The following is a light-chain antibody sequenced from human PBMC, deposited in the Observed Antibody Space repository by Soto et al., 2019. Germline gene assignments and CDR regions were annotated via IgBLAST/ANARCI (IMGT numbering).Light chain of an antibody. CDR3: QQYGSSTYT. Sequence: EIVLTQSPGSLSLSPRETATLSCRASQSVSSNHLAWYQQKPGQAPRLLIYGASRRATGIPDRFGGSGSGTDFTLTISRLEPEDFAMYYCQQYGSSTYTFGQGTKVEIK. CDR1: QSVSSNH. CDR2: GAS. V-gene: IGKV3-20*01. J-gene: IGKJ2*01.